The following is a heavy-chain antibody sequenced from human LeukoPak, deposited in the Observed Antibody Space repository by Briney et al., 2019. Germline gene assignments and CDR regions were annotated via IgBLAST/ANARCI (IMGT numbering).Heavy chain of an antibody. J-gene: IGHJ3*02. CDR1: GGSISSYY. CDR3: ARYCSGSSCSSMNAFDI. V-gene: IGHV4-59*08. CDR2: IYYIGST. Sequence: PSETLSLTCTVSGGSISSYYRSWIRQPPGKGLEWIGYIYYIGSTNYNPSLKSRVAISVDASKTQFSLRLSSVTAADTAVYYCARYCSGSSCSSMNAFDIWGQGTMVTVSP. D-gene: IGHD2-15*01.